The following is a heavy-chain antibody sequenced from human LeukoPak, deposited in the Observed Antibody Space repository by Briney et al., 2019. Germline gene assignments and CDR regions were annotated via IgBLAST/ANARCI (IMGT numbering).Heavy chain of an antibody. D-gene: IGHD6-13*01. CDR1: GGSISSGDYY. CDR3: ARGDSSSWYFDY. J-gene: IGHJ4*02. CDR2: IYYSGST. Sequence: PSQTLSLTCTVSGGSISSGDYYWRWLRQPPGKGLEWIGYIYYSGSTYYNPSLKSRVTISVDTSKNQFSLKLSSVTAADTAVYYCARGDSSSWYFDYWGQGTLVTVSS. V-gene: IGHV4-30-4*01.